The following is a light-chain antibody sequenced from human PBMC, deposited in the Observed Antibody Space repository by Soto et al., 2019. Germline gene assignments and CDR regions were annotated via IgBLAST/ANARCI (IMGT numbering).Light chain of an antibody. Sequence: DIQMTQSPSSLSASVGDRVTITCRASQGISNYLAWYQQKPGKVPKLLIYAASTLPSGVPSRFSGSESGTDFTLTISSMQPEDVAIYYCQMYNSAPGTFGQGTKLEIK. CDR3: QMYNSAPGT. V-gene: IGKV1-27*01. CDR1: QGISNY. CDR2: AAS. J-gene: IGKJ2*02.